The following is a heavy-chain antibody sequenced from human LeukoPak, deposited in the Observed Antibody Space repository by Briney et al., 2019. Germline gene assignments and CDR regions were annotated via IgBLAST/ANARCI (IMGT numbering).Heavy chain of an antibody. CDR1: GITFNSYT. D-gene: IGHD3-9*01. Sequence: GGSLRLSCAASGITFNSYTMNWVRQAPGKGLEWVSSISSSSSYIYYAASVKGRFTISRDNAKNSLCLQMNRLRAEDTAVYYCARGMYYDILTGPLGFDYWGQGTLVTVSS. CDR2: ISSSSSYI. CDR3: ARGMYYDILTGPLGFDY. V-gene: IGHV3-21*01. J-gene: IGHJ4*02.